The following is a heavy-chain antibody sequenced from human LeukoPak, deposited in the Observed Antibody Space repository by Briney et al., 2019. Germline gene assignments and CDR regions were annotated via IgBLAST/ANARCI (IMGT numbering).Heavy chain of an antibody. CDR1: GFTFSSYS. CDR3: ARHLSGVTGYTYGRGIDY. J-gene: IGHJ4*02. D-gene: IGHD5-18*01. CDR2: ISSSSSYI. V-gene: IGHV3-21*01. Sequence: PGGSLRLSCAASGFTFSSYSMNWVRQAPGKGLEWVSSISSSSSYIYYADSVKGRFTISRDNAKNSLYLQMNSLRAKDTAVYYCARHLSGVTGYTYGRGIDYWGQGTLVTVSS.